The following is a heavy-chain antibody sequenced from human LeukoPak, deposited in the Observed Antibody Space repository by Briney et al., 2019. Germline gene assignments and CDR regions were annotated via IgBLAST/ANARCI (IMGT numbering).Heavy chain of an antibody. V-gene: IGHV3-23*01. J-gene: IGHJ4*02. Sequence: GGPLRLSCVASGFPFSNYAMSWVRQAPGKGLESVSVISGDGGTTYYADSVKGRFTISRDNSKNTLYLHVNSLRAEDTAVYYCAKGNQGAVAGHFHYWGQGTLVTVSS. CDR2: ISGDGGTT. D-gene: IGHD6-19*01. CDR1: GFPFSNYA. CDR3: AKGNQGAVAGHFHY.